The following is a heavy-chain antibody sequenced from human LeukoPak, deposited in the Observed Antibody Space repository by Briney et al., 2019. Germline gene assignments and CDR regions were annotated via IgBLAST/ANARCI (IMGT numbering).Heavy chain of an antibody. J-gene: IGHJ6*03. V-gene: IGHV4-30-2*01. CDR3: ARDRERWTTTTSGYHDYHYYTDV. CDR2: IYHSGST. D-gene: IGHD4-17*01. Sequence: PSETLSLTCAVSGGSISSGGYYWSWIRQPPGKGLEWIGYIYHSGSTYYNPSLKSRVTISVDRSKNQFSLKLSYVTAADTALYYCARDRERWTTTTSGYHDYHYYTDVWGKGTTVTVSS. CDR1: GGSISSGGYY.